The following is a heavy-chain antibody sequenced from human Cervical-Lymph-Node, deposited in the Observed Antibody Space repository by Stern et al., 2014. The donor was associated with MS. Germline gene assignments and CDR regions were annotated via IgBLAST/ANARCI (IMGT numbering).Heavy chain of an antibody. J-gene: IGHJ4*02. V-gene: IGHV5-51*01. CDR2: IYPYDSDT. CDR3: ARHVQGFDY. CDR1: GYSFTIYY. Sequence: EVQLVESGAEVKKPGESLKISCKLSGYSFTIYYIAWVRQMPGTGLEWMGVIYPYDSDTTYSPSFQGHVTISADKSITTAYLQWSSLRASDTAMYYCARHVQGFDYWGQGTLVTVSS.